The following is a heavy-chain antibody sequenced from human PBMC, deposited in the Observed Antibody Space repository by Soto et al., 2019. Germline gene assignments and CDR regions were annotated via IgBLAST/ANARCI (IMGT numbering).Heavy chain of an antibody. CDR2: INHSGST. Sequence: SETLSLTCAVYGGSFSGYYWSGIRQPPGKGLEWIGEINHSGSTYYNPSLKSRVTISVDTSKNQFSLKLCSVTAADTSVYYCAIPRRGWYGSFYYGMDVWGQGTTVTVSS. CDR3: AIPRRGWYGSFYYGMDV. CDR1: GGSFSGYY. J-gene: IGHJ6*02. D-gene: IGHD6-19*01. V-gene: IGHV4-34*01.